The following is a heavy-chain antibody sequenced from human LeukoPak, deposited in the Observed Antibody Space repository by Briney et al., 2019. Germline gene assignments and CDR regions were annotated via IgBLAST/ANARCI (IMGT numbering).Heavy chain of an antibody. Sequence: GGSLRLSCAASGFTFSSYAMSWVRQAPGKGLEWVSAISGSGGSTYYADSVKGRFTISRDNSKNTLYLQMNSLRAEDTAVYYCARETNGFRVDYYYGMDVWGQGTTVTVSS. CDR2: ISGSGGST. CDR3: ARETNGFRVDYYYGMDV. V-gene: IGHV3-23*01. D-gene: IGHD2-8*01. J-gene: IGHJ6*02. CDR1: GFTFSSYA.